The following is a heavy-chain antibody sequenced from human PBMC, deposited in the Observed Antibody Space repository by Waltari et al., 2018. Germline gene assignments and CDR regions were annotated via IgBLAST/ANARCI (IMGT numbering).Heavy chain of an antibody. CDR3: ARDWAEGHGYYDFWSGYSEGYFDY. CDR2: IIPILGIA. V-gene: IGHV1-69*09. Sequence: QVQLVQSGAEVKKPGSSVKVSCKASGGTFSSYAISWVRQAPGQGLEWMGRIIPILGIANYAQKFQGRVTLTAGKSTSTAYMGRSSLGSEDTAVDYCARDWAEGHGYYDFWSGYSEGYFDYWGQGTLVTVSS. CDR1: GGTFSSYA. J-gene: IGHJ4*02. D-gene: IGHD3-3*01.